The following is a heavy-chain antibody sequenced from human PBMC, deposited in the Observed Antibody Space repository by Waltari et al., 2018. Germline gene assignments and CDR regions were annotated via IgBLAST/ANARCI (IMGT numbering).Heavy chain of an antibody. CDR3: ARTMGYCTSTSCYNMYYFDY. CDR2: INAGNNVI. CDR1: RFTFSRYS. Sequence: EVQLVESGGGLVQPGGSLRLSCAASRFTFSRYSMNWVRQAPGKGVEWISYINAGNNVIYYADSVKGRFTISRDNAKNSLYLQMDSLRAEDTAVYFCARTMGYCTSTSCYNMYYFDYWGQGTLVTVSS. J-gene: IGHJ4*02. V-gene: IGHV3-48*04. D-gene: IGHD2-2*02.